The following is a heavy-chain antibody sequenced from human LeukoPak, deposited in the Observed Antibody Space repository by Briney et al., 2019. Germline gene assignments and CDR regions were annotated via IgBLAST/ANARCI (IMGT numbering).Heavy chain of an antibody. CDR2: ISAHNGKT. CDR3: ARGDVVVSAAVRFAA. CDR1: GYTFTSYG. D-gene: IGHD2-2*01. V-gene: IGHV1-18*01. J-gene: IGHJ5*02. Sequence: AASVKVSFKASGYTFTSYGITWVRQAPGQGLEWMGWISAHNGKTNYAQKVQGRVTMTTDTYTRTAYMELRSLRSDDTAVYYCARGDVVVSAAVRFAAWGQGTLVTVSS.